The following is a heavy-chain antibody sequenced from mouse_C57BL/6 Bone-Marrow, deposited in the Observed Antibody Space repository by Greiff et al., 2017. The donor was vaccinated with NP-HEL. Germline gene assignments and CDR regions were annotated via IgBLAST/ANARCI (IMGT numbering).Heavy chain of an antibody. CDR1: GYTFTDFY. J-gene: IGHJ1*03. D-gene: IGHD2-3*01. CDR2: INPSNGGT. CDR3: AKEGYYSVWYFDV. Sequence: VQLQQSGPELVKPGASVKISCKASGYTFTDFYLNWFPQSHGNSLNSIVDINPSNGGTSSIQTFKGKATLTVAKTFNTSYMELRSLTSEDSAVYYCAKEGYYSVWYFDVWGTGTTVTVSS. V-gene: IGHV1-26*01.